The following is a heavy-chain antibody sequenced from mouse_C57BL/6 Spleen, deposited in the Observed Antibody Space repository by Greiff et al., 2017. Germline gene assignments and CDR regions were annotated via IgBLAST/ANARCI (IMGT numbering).Heavy chain of an antibody. CDR1: GYTFTSYD. V-gene: IGHV1-85*01. Sequence: QVQLQPSGPELVKPGASVKLSCKASGYTFTSYDINWVQQRPGQGLEWIGWIYPRDGNTKYNEKFKGQATVTVDTSYSTAYMELHSLTSEDSAVYFCAETGAFDYWGQGTTLTVSS. CDR3: AETGAFDY. CDR2: IYPRDGNT. J-gene: IGHJ2*01. D-gene: IGHD4-1*01.